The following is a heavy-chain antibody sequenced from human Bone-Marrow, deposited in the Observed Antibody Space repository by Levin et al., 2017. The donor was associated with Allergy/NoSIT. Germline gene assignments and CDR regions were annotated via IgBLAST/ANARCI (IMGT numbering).Heavy chain of an antibody. Sequence: SETLSLTCAVYGGSFSGYYWSWIRQPPGKGLEWIGEINHSGSTNYNPSLKSRVTISVDTSKNQFSLKLSSVTAADTAVYYCARSGRYGSGSPPFDYWGQGTLVTVSS. CDR2: INHSGST. CDR1: GGSFSGYY. J-gene: IGHJ4*02. D-gene: IGHD3-10*01. V-gene: IGHV4-34*01. CDR3: ARSGRYGSGSPPFDY.